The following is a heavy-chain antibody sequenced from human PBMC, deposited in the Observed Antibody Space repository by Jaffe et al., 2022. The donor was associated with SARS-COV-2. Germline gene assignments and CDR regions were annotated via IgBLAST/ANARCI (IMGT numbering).Heavy chain of an antibody. J-gene: IGHJ5*02. V-gene: IGHV4-59*01. D-gene: IGHD3-10*01. CDR3: ARTYYYGSGSLRGGWFDP. CDR2: IYYSGST. Sequence: QVQLQESGPGLVKPSETLSLTCTVSGGSISSYYWSWIRQPPGKGLEWIGYIYYSGSTNYNPSLKSRVTISVDTSKNQFSLKLSSVTAADTAVYYCARTYYYGSGSLRGGWFDPWGQGTLVTVSS. CDR1: GGSISSYY.